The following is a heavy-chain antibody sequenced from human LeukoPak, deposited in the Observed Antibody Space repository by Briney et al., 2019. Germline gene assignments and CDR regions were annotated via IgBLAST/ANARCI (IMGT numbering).Heavy chain of an antibody. Sequence: SVKVSCKASGGTFSSYAISWVRQAPGQGLEWMGGIIPIFGTANYAQKFQGRVTITADESTSTAYMELSSLRSEDTAVYYCARDLGYYYDSSGYYGYWGQGTLVTVSS. CDR2: IIPIFGTA. D-gene: IGHD3-22*01. CDR3: ARDLGYYYDSSGYYGY. V-gene: IGHV1-69*13. CDR1: GGTFSSYA. J-gene: IGHJ4*02.